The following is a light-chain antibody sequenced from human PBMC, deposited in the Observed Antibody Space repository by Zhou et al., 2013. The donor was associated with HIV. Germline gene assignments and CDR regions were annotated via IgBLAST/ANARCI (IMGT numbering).Light chain of an antibody. CDR3: QQRSAWPLT. CDR2: GAS. J-gene: IGKJ4*01. Sequence: EIVLMQSPGTLSLSPGERATLSCRASQSVSSSYLAWYQQKPGQAPRLLIYGASSRASGIPDRFSGSGSGTDFTLTISGLEPEDFAVYYCQQRSAWPLTFGGGTKVEVK. V-gene: IGKV3D-20*02. CDR1: QSVSSSY.